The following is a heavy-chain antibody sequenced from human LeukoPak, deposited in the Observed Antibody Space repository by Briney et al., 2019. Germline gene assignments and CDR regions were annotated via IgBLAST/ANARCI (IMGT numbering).Heavy chain of an antibody. J-gene: IGHJ6*03. D-gene: IGHD4-11*01. Sequence: ASVKVSCKASGYTFTGYYIHWVRQAPGQGLEWMGWMNPNSGGTNYAQKFQGRVTMTTDTSTSTAYMELRSLRSDDTAVYYCASCTVTTWGYYYYMDVWGKGTTVTVSS. CDR2: MNPNSGGT. V-gene: IGHV1-2*02. CDR3: ASCTVTTWGYYYYMDV. CDR1: GYTFTGYY.